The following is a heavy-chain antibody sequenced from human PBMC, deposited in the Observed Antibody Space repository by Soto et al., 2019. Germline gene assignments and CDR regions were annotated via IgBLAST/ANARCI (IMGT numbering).Heavy chain of an antibody. Sequence: ASVKVSCKASGGTFSSYAISWVRQAPGQGLEWMGGIIPIFGTANYAQKFQGRDTITADESMSTAYMELSSLRSEDTAVYYCARRLRWYSTPFDYWGQGTLVTVSS. CDR2: IIPIFGTA. V-gene: IGHV1-69*13. CDR1: GGTFSSYA. J-gene: IGHJ4*02. D-gene: IGHD4-17*01. CDR3: ARRLRWYSTPFDY.